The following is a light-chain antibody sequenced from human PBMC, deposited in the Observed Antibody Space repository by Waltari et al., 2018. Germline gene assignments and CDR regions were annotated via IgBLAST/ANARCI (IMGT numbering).Light chain of an antibody. Sequence: EIVMTQSPATLSLSPGERATLSCRASQNITTRLAWYQQKPGQAPRLLMFGASTRASGVPGRFSGSGSGTEFILTISSLQSEASAIYYCQQYKNWRTFGQGTKVEIK. CDR1: QNITTR. CDR2: GAS. CDR3: QQYKNWRT. J-gene: IGKJ1*01. V-gene: IGKV3-15*01.